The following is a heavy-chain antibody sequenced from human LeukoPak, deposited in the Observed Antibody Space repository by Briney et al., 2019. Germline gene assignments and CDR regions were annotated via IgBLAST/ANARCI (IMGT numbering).Heavy chain of an antibody. Sequence: AGGALRLSCAASGFTFSSYSMNWVRQAPGKGLEWIGEINHSGSTNYNPSLKSRVTISVDTSKNQFSLKLSSVTAADTAVYYCARGLRYYDSSGYNHWGQGTLVTVSS. CDR3: ARGLRYYDSSGYNH. J-gene: IGHJ5*02. D-gene: IGHD3-22*01. CDR2: INHSGST. V-gene: IGHV4-34*01. CDR1: GFTFSSYS.